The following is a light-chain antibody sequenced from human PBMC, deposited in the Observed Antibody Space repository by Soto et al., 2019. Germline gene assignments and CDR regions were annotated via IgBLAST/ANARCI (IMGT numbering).Light chain of an antibody. J-gene: IGKJ2*01. CDR3: QHYNNWPYT. CDR2: GAS. V-gene: IGKV3-15*01. Sequence: EIVMTQSPATLSVSPGERATLSCRASQGVSSNLAWYQQKPGQVPRLLIYGASTRATGIPARFSGSGSGTEFTLTISSLQSEDFAVYYCQHYNNWPYTFGQGTKLEIK. CDR1: QGVSSN.